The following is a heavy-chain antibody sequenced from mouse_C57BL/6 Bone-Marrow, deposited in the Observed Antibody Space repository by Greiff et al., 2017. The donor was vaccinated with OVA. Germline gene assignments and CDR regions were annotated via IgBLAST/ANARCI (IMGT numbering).Heavy chain of an antibody. CDR3: TTKKSYGLFAY. D-gene: IGHD1-1*01. CDR1: GFNIKDDY. CDR2: IDPENGDT. V-gene: IGHV14-4*01. Sequence: EVQLQQSGAELVRPGASVKLSCTASGFNIKDDYMHWVKQRPEQGLEWIGWIDPENGDTEYASKFQGKATITADTSSNTAYLQLSSLTSEDTAVYYSTTKKSYGLFAYWGQGTLVTVSA. J-gene: IGHJ3*01.